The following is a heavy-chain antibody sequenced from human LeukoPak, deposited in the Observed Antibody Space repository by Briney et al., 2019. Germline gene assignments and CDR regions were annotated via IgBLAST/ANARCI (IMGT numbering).Heavy chain of an antibody. CDR3: ARDRNWGFDY. J-gene: IGHJ4*02. CDR1: GFTFSSYE. V-gene: IGHV3-48*03. CDR2: ISSGGSTI. D-gene: IGHD7-27*01. Sequence: PGGSLRLSCAASGFTFSSYEMKWVRQAPGKGLEWVSYISSGGSTIYYADSVKGRFTISRDNAKNSLYLQMNSLRDEDTAVYYCARDRNWGFDYWGQGTLVTVSS.